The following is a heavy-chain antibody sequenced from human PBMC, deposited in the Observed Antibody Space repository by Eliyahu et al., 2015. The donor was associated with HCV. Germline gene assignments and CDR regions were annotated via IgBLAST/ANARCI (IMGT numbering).Heavy chain of an antibody. D-gene: IGHD2-2*01. V-gene: IGHV1-8*01. CDR1: GXXFTSYX. CDR3: ARDGHIVVVPAATSLNYYYYYGMDV. CDR2: MNPNSGNT. J-gene: IGHJ6*02. Sequence: QVQLVQSGAEVKKPGASVKVSCKASGXXFTSYXXNWXXQAXGQGLEWMGWMNPNSGNTGYAQKFQGRVTMTRNTSISTAYMELSSLRSEDTAVYYCARDGHIVVVPAATSLNYYYYYGMDVWGQGTTVTVSS.